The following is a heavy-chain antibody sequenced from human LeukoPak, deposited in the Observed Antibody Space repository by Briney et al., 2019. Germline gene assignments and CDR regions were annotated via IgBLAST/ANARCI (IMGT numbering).Heavy chain of an antibody. D-gene: IGHD4-17*01. V-gene: IGHV3-11*01. J-gene: IGHJ4*02. Sequence: GGSLRLSCAASGFTFSDYFMSWIRQAPGKGLEWVSYISSSSSTIYYADSVRGRFTISRDNAKNSVYLQMNSLRVEDTAIYYCARDIHTGTTGREYWGQGILVTVSS. CDR3: ARDIHTGTTGREY. CDR2: ISSSSSTI. CDR1: GFTFSDYF.